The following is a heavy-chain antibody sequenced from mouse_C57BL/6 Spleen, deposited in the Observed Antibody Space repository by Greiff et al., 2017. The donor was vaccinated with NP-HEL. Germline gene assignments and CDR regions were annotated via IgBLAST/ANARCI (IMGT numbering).Heavy chain of an antibody. CDR1: GYSITSGYY. CDR3: ARERDYYGSDY. CDR2: ISYDGSN. V-gene: IGHV3-6*01. J-gene: IGHJ2*01. D-gene: IGHD1-1*01. Sequence: DVKLVESGPGLVKPSQSLSLTCSVTGYSITSGYYWNWIRQFPGNKLEWMGYISYDGSNNYNPSLKNRISITRDTSKNQFFLKLNSVTTEDTATYYCARERDYYGSDYWGQGTTLTVSS.